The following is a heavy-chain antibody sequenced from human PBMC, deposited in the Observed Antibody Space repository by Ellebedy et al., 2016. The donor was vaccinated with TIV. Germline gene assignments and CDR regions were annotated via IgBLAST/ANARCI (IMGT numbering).Heavy chain of an antibody. CDR1: GESFSDYY. J-gene: IGHJ4*02. CDR2: INHSGST. V-gene: IGHV4-34*01. CDR3: ARGRRYYDSSGDYLDY. Sequence: GSLRLSXAVYGESFSDYYWTWIRQPPGKGLEWIGEINHSGSTNYSPSLKSRVTVSVDTSKNQFSLKLISVTAADMAVYYCARGRRYYDSSGDYLDYWGQGTKVTVSS. D-gene: IGHD3-22*01.